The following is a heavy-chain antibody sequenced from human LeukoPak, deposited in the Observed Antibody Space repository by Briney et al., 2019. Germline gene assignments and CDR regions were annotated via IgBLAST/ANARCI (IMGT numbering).Heavy chain of an antibody. CDR2: ISGSGGST. J-gene: IGHJ6*03. CDR3: ARDLKQLVLYYYYYYMDV. D-gene: IGHD6-6*01. CDR1: GFTLSSYG. Sequence: GGSLRLSCAASGFTLSSYGMSWVRQAPGKGLEWVSAISGSGGSTYYADSVKGRFTISRDNSKNTLYLQMNSLRAEDTAVYYCARDLKQLVLYYYYYYMDVWGKGTTVTVSS. V-gene: IGHV3-23*01.